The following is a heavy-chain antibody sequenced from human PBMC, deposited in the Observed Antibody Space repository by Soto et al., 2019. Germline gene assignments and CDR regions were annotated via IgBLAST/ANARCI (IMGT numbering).Heavy chain of an antibody. Sequence: QLQLQESGPGLVKPSETLSLTCTVSGGSISSSSYYWGWIRQPPGKGLEWIGSIYYSGSTSYNPSLKSRVTISVDTSKNQFSLKLSSVTAADTAVYYCARRGYSGYDYFWSGSYGMDVWGQGTTVTVSS. CDR3: ARRGYSGYDYFWSGSYGMDV. D-gene: IGHD5-12*01. J-gene: IGHJ6*02. CDR2: IYYSGST. V-gene: IGHV4-39*01. CDR1: GGSISSSSYY.